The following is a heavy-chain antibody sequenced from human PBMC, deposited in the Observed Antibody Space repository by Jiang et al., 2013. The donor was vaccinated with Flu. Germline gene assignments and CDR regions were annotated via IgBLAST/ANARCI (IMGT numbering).Heavy chain of an antibody. D-gene: IGHD3-22*01. CDR1: GGSISSYY. Sequence: LLKPSETLSLTCTVSGGSISSYYWSWIRQPAGKGLEWIGRIYTSGSTNYNPSLKSRVTMSVDTSKNQFSLKLSSVTAADTAVYYCARDLYYDSSGYDAFDIWGQGTMVTVSS. J-gene: IGHJ3*02. CDR2: IYTSGST. CDR3: ARDLYYDSSGYDAFDI. V-gene: IGHV4-4*07.